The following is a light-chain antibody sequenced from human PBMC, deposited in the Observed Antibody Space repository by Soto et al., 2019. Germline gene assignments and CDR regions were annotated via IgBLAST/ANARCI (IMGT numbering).Light chain of an antibody. CDR3: QQFGSCPPIT. V-gene: IGKV3-20*01. CDR1: QSVSSSY. Sequence: IVLTQSPGTLSLTPGERATLSCRASQSVSSSYLAWYQQKPGQAPRLLIYGASSRATGIPDRSSGSGSGTDFTLPISRLEAEDFAVYFCQQFGSCPPITFGQGTRLEIK. J-gene: IGKJ5*01. CDR2: GAS.